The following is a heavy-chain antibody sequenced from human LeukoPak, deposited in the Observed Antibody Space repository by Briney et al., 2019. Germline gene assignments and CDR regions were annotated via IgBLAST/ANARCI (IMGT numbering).Heavy chain of an antibody. CDR2: IDPNSGGS. D-gene: IGHD4-23*01. CDR3: ARGVHGGNEVDY. Sequence: ASVKVSCKASGYTITAYYIHWVRQAPGQGLEWMGWIDPNSGGSNYAEKFQGRVTMTRDTSISTAYMELSRLTSDDTAVYYCARGVHGGNEVDYCGQGTLVTVSS. V-gene: IGHV1-2*02. J-gene: IGHJ4*02. CDR1: GYTITAYY.